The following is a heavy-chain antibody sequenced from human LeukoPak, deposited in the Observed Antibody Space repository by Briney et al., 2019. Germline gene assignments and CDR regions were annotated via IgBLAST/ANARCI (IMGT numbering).Heavy chain of an antibody. CDR1: ASGVAFTSHS. J-gene: IGHJ4*02. Sequence: PGGSLRLSCAASASGVAFTSHSMNWVRQAPGKGLEWISYIHSSGDYIFYADSVKGRFTVSRDNARNSLYLQMNSLRAEDTAIYYCAREYNSRATSDYWGQGTLVTVSS. D-gene: IGHD1-20*01. V-gene: IGHV3-21*05. CDR3: AREYNSRATSDY. CDR2: IHSSGDYI.